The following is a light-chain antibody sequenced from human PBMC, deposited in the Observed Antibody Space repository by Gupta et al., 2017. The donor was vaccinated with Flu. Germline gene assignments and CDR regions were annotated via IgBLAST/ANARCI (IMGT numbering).Light chain of an antibody. CDR1: ALPKKY. J-gene: IGLJ3*02. Sequence: GQTARITCSGDALPKKYAYWYQQKSGQAPVLVIYEDTKRPSGIPETFSGSSSGTMATLTISGAQVEDEGDYYCYSTDSSGDHRVFGGGTKLTVL. V-gene: IGLV3-10*01. CDR2: EDT. CDR3: YSTDSSGDHRV.